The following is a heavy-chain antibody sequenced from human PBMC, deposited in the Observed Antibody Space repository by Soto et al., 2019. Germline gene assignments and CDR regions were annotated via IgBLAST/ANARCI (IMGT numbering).Heavy chain of an antibody. D-gene: IGHD1-26*01. CDR1: GYTFSEHY. CDR2: INPGTERT. Sequence: ASVKVSCKASGYTFSEHYIHWVRQAPGQGLEWMGIINPGTERTSYAQKVQGRVTMTRDTSTSTVYMELSSLKSEDTAVYYCARQLPVGATSWFDPWGQGTLVTVS. CDR3: ARQLPVGATSWFDP. J-gene: IGHJ5*02. V-gene: IGHV1-46*01.